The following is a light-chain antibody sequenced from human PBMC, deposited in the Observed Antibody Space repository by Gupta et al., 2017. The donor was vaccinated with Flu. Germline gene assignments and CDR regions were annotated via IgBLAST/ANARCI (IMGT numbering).Light chain of an antibody. CDR2: DAS. Sequence: EIVLTQSPATLSLSPGERATLSCRASQSVGNYLAWYQQKPGQSPRLLIYDASNRATGIPARFSGSGSGTDFTLTISSLEPEDVAVYYCQKRSNWPPFTFGPGTKVDVK. CDR3: QKRSNWPPFT. CDR1: QSVGNY. V-gene: IGKV3-11*01. J-gene: IGKJ3*01.